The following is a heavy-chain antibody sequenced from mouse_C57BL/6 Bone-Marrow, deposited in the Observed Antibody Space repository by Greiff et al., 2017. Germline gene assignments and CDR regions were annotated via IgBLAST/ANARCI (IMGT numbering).Heavy chain of an antibody. D-gene: IGHD1-1*01. CDR3: ARAGSSYRYFDV. CDR2: IYPGDGDT. J-gene: IGHJ1*03. V-gene: IGHV1-82*01. CDR1: GYAFSSSW. Sequence: QVQLQQSGPELVKPGASVKISCKASGYAFSSSWMNWVKQRPGKGLEWIGRIYPGDGDTTYNGKFTGKATLTADKSSRTAYMQHSSLTSEDSAFYFCARAGSSYRYFDVWGTGTTVTVSS.